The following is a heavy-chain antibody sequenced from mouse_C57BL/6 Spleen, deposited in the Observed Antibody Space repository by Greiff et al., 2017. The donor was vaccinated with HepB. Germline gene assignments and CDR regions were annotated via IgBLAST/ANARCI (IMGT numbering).Heavy chain of an antibody. J-gene: IGHJ2*01. CDR2: ISSGSSTI. D-gene: IGHD1-1*01. V-gene: IGHV5-17*01. CDR1: GFTFSDYG. Sequence: EVQLVESGGGLVKPGGSLKLSCAASGFTFSDYGMHWVRQAPEKGLEWVAYISSGSSTIYYADTVKGRFTISRDNAKNTLFLQMTSLRSEDTAMYYCARGFYYYGSSDLDYWGQGTTLTVSS. CDR3: ARGFYYYGSSDLDY.